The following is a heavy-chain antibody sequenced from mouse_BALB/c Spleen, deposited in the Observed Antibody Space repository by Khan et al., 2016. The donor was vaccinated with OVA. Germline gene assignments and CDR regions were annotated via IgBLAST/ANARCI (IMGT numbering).Heavy chain of an antibody. Sequence: QIQLVQSGPELKKPGETVKISCKASGYTFTNYGMNWVKQSPGKALKWMGWINTYTGEPTYADDFKGRFAFSLETSVSTAYLRINNLKNEDTATYFCARPPYFSYTLDYWGQGTSVTVSS. D-gene: IGHD2-10*01. CDR3: ARPPYFSYTLDY. V-gene: IGHV9-3-1*01. CDR2: INTYTGEP. J-gene: IGHJ4*01. CDR1: GYTFTNYG.